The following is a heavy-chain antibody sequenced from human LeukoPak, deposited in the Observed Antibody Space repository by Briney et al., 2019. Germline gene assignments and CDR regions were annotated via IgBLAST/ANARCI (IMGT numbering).Heavy chain of an antibody. V-gene: IGHV1-8*02. Sequence: ASVKVSCKASGGTFSSYAISWVRQAPGQRPEWMGWMSPNSGDTGYAQKFQDRVTMTRNTSISTAHMELSSLRSDDTAVYYCARGPPNWGYDYWGPGTLVTVSS. CDR1: GGTFSSYA. D-gene: IGHD7-27*01. CDR3: ARGPPNWGYDY. CDR2: MSPNSGDT. J-gene: IGHJ4*02.